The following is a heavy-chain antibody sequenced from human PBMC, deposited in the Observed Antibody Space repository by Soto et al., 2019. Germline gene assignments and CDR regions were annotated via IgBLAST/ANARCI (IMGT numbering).Heavy chain of an antibody. Sequence: QVQLVQSGAEVKKPGASVKVSCKASGYTFTSYGISWVRQAPGQGLEWMGWISAYNGNTNYAQKLQGSVTMTTDTSTSTGYMELRSLRSEETAVYYCARGPMITFGGVITDYYYYGMDVWGQGTTVTVSS. CDR3: ARGPMITFGGVITDYYYYGMDV. CDR2: ISAYNGNT. J-gene: IGHJ6*02. D-gene: IGHD3-16*02. CDR1: GYTFTSYG. V-gene: IGHV1-18*01.